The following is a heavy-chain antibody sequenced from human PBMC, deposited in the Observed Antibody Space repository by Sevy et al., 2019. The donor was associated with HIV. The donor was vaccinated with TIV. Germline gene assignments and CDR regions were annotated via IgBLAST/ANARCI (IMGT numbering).Heavy chain of an antibody. Sequence: SETLSLTCTVSGGSISSYYWSWIRQPPGKGLEWIGYIYYSGSTNYNPPLKSRVTISVDTSKNQFSLKLSSVTAADTAVYYCARWGYSNSLDYWGQGTLVTVSS. V-gene: IGHV4-59*01. D-gene: IGHD4-4*01. J-gene: IGHJ4*02. CDR3: ARWGYSNSLDY. CDR2: IYYSGST. CDR1: GGSISSYY.